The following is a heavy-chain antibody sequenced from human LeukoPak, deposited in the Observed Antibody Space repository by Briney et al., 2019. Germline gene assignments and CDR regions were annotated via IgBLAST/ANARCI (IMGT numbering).Heavy chain of an antibody. D-gene: IGHD3-22*01. CDR1: GGSISSYY. V-gene: IGHV4-4*07. CDR3: ARVYDSSGYYPDAFDI. CDR2: IYTSGST. Sequence: SETLSLTCTVSGGSISSYYWSWIRQPAGKGLEWIGRIYTSGSTNYNPSLKSRVTMSVDTSKNQFSLKLSSVTAADTAEYYCARVYDSSGYYPDAFDIWGQGTMVTVSS. J-gene: IGHJ3*02.